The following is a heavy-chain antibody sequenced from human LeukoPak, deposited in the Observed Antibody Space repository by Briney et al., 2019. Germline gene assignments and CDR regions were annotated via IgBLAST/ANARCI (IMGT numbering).Heavy chain of an antibody. CDR1: GGSISSGGYY. Sequence: SETLSLTCTVSGGSISSGGYYWSWIRQPPGKGLEWIGYIYHSGSTYYNPSLKSRVTISVDRSKNQFSLKLSSVTAADTAVYYCAREGGTMIGAFDIWGQGTMVTVSS. D-gene: IGHD3-22*01. V-gene: IGHV4-30-2*01. CDR3: AREGGTMIGAFDI. J-gene: IGHJ3*02. CDR2: IYHSGST.